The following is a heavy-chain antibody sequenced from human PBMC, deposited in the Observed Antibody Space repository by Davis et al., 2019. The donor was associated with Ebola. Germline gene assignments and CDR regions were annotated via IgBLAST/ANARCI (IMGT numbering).Heavy chain of an antibody. CDR3: ARDLNYYDSSGYYYHYGMDV. Sequence: ASVPVSCKASGYTFPSYVIHWVRQATGQGLEWMGWMNPNSGNTGYAQKFQGRVTITADKSTSTAYMELSSLRSEDTAVYYCARDLNYYDSSGYYYHYGMDVWGQGTTVTVSS. CDR1: GYTFPSYV. V-gene: IGHV1-8*01. CDR2: MNPNSGNT. D-gene: IGHD3-22*01. J-gene: IGHJ6*02.